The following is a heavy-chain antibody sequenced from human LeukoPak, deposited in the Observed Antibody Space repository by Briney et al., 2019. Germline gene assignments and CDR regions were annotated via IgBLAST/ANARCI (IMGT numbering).Heavy chain of an antibody. CDR1: GFTFCTYA. CDR3: AREELGHDYGDQTSHFAY. CDR2: IGVGDGGR. J-gene: IGHJ4*02. D-gene: IGHD4-17*01. Sequence: GGSLRLSCAASGFTFCTYAVRWVPQAPEGGREWGSDIGVGDGGRYYAESVTGPFIISRDNSKNTLYLQMNSLSADDTAVYYCAREELGHDYGDQTSHFAYWGQGTLVTAAS. V-gene: IGHV3-23*01.